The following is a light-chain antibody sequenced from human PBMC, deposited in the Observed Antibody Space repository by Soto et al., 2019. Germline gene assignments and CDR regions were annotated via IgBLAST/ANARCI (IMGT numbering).Light chain of an antibody. V-gene: IGLV2-8*01. Sequence: QSALTQPPSASGSPGQSVTISCTGTSSDVGGYNYVSWYQQHPGKAPKLIIYGVDKRPSGVPDRFSGPTSGNTASLTVSGLQADDEADYYCSSYAGSSNYVFGTGTKVTVL. CDR3: SSYAGSSNYV. CDR1: SSDVGGYNY. J-gene: IGLJ1*01. CDR2: GVD.